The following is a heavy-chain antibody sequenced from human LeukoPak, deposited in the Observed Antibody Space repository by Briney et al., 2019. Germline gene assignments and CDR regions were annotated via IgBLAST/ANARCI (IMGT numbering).Heavy chain of an antibody. CDR3: ARAGSVWGSYRHDAFDI. D-gene: IGHD3-16*02. V-gene: IGHV1-2*02. CDR2: INPNTGDT. Sequence: ASVKVSCKASGYTFSGYYMHWVRQAPGQRLEWMAWINPNTGDTNYPQKFQGRVTMTRDTSIRTVYMELTRVTSDDTAVYYCARAGSVWGSYRHDAFDIWGQGTMVTVSS. CDR1: GYTFSGYY. J-gene: IGHJ3*02.